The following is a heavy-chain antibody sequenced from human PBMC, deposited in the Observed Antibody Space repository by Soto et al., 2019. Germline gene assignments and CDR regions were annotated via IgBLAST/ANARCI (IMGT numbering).Heavy chain of an antibody. CDR1: RYTFTSYD. CDR3: ARGLYSGYDHSTGFDY. D-gene: IGHD5-12*01. CDR2: MNPNSGNT. V-gene: IGHV1-8*01. Sequence: ASVKVSCKASRYTFTSYDINWVRQATGQGLEWMGWMNPNSGNTGYAQKFQGRVTMTRNTSISTAYMELSSLRSEDTAVYYCARGLYSGYDHSTGFDYWGQGTLVTVSS. J-gene: IGHJ4*02.